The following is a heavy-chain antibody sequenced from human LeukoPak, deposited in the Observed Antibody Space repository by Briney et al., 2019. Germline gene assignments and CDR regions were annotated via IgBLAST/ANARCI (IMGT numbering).Heavy chain of an antibody. J-gene: IGHJ6*03. V-gene: IGHV4-61*02. Sequence: PSQTLSLTCTVSGGSISSGYYYWSWVRQPAGKGLEWVGRIHTSGSPIYNPSLKSRITISVDTSKNQFSLKLSSVTAADTAVYYCARGSSGYYSSDMDVWGKGTTVTVSS. CDR2: IHTSGSP. D-gene: IGHD3-22*01. CDR1: GGSISSGYYY. CDR3: ARGSSGYYSSDMDV.